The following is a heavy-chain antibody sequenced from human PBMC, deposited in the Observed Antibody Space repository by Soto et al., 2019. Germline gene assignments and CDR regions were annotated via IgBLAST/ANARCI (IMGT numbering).Heavy chain of an antibody. V-gene: IGHV4-4*02. CDR3: ARDSIAAAAAEIYYYYYGMDV. CDR2: IYHSGST. J-gene: IGHJ6*02. CDR1: GGSISSSNW. Sequence: SETLSLTCAVSGGSISSSNWWSWVRQPPGKGLEWIGEIYHSGSTNYNPSLKSRVTISVDKSKNQFSLKLSSVTAADTAVYYCARDSIAAAAAEIYYYYYGMDVWGQGTTVTVSS. D-gene: IGHD6-13*01.